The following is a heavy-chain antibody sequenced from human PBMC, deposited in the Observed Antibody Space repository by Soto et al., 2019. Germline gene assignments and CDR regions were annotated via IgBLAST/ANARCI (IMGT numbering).Heavy chain of an antibody. Sequence: GGSLRLSCAASGFTFSSYWMSWVRQAPGKGLEWVANIKQDGSEKYYVDSVKGRFTISRDNAKNSLYLQMNSLRAEDTAVYYCAREYYYGSGRYYYMDVWGKGTTVTVSS. J-gene: IGHJ6*03. CDR2: IKQDGSEK. D-gene: IGHD3-10*01. CDR1: GFTFSSYW. CDR3: AREYYYGSGRYYYMDV. V-gene: IGHV3-7*01.